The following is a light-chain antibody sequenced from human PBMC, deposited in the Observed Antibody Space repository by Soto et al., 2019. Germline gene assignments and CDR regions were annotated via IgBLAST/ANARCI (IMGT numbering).Light chain of an antibody. V-gene: IGKV3-15*01. CDR3: QQYNNWPIT. CDR1: QSVSSN. Sequence: EMVMTQSPATLSVSPGERATLSCSASQSVSSNLAWYQQKPGQAPRLLIYGASTRATGIPARFSGSGSGTEFTLTISSLQSEDFAVYYCQQYNNWPITFGQGTRLEIK. CDR2: GAS. J-gene: IGKJ5*01.